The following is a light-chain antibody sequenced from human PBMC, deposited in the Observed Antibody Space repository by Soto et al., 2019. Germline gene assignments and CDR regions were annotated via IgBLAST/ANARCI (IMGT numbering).Light chain of an antibody. Sequence: TVLTQSPATLSLSPGERATLSCKASQSIGNSLGWFQQKPGQAPRLLIDDAFNRATGIPARFTGSGSGSDFTLTLSRLQPEDFGVYYCRQRYNWPLTFGGGTKVEIK. CDR1: QSIGNS. J-gene: IGKJ4*01. V-gene: IGKV3-11*01. CDR3: RQRYNWPLT. CDR2: DAF.